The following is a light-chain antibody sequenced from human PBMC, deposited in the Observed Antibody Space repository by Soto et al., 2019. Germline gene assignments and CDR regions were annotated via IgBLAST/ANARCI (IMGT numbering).Light chain of an antibody. CDR3: HQYFSIPLT. Sequence: DIVMTQSPDSLAVSLGERATINCKSSQSVLYSSNNNNYLSWYQQKPGQPPKLLIYWASTRESGVPDRFSGSGSGTDFTLTISSLQAEDVAVYYCHQYFSIPLTFGGGTKVEIK. CDR1: QSVLYSSNNNNY. CDR2: WAS. J-gene: IGKJ4*01. V-gene: IGKV4-1*01.